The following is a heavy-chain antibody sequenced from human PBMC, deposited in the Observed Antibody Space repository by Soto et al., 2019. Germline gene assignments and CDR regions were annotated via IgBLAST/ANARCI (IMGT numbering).Heavy chain of an antibody. V-gene: IGHV3-7*01. CDR1: GFTFSSYW. CDR3: ARAHSAGVTTVFYFDY. J-gene: IGHJ4*02. D-gene: IGHD4-4*01. CDR2: IKQDGSEK. Sequence: GGSLRLSCAASGFTFSSYWMSWVRQAPGKGLEWVANIKQDGSEKYYVDSVKGRFTISRDNAKNSLYLQMNSLRAEDTAVYYCARAHSAGVTTVFYFDYWGQGTLVTVSS.